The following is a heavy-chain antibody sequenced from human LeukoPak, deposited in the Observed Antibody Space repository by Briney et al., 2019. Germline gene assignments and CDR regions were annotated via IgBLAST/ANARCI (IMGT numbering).Heavy chain of an antibody. CDR1: GFPFSNYW. D-gene: IGHD4-23*01. CDR3: ARDRGYSTFDN. V-gene: IGHV3-7*01. Sequence: GGSLRLSCAASGFPFSNYWMSWVRQAPGKGLEWVANMKEDGGEINYVDSVKCRFTISRDNAKNSLYLHMNSLRVDDTAVYYCARDRGYSTFDNWGQGTLVTVSS. CDR2: MKEDGGEI. J-gene: IGHJ5*02.